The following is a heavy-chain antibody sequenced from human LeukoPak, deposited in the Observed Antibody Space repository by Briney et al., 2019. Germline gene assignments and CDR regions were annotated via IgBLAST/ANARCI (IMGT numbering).Heavy chain of an antibody. J-gene: IGHJ6*02. V-gene: IGHV3-74*01. CDR3: ARVGWGSSWYNYYYYYGMDV. CDR2: INSDGSST. D-gene: IGHD6-13*01. CDR1: GFTFSSYW. Sequence: GGPLRLSCAASGFTFSSYWMHWVRQAPGKGLVWVSRINSDGSSTSYADSVKGRFTISRDNAKNTLYLQMNSLRAEDTAVYYCARVGWGSSWYNYYYYYGMDVWGQGTTVTVSS.